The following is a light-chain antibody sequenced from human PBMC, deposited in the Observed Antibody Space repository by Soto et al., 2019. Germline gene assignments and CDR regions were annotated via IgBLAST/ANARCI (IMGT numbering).Light chain of an antibody. J-gene: IGLJ3*02. V-gene: IGLV1-36*01. CDR1: SSNIGNNA. CDR2: SNN. Sequence: QSVLTQPPSVSEAPRQRVTISCSGGSSNIGNNAVSWYQRLPGKAPKLLIYSNNQRPSGVPDRFSGSKSGTSASLAISGLQSEDEADYYCAAWDDSLNGPGVFGGGTKLTVL. CDR3: AAWDDSLNGPGV.